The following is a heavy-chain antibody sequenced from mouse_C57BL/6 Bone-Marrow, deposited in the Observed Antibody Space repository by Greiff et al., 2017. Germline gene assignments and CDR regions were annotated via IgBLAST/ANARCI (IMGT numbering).Heavy chain of an antibody. CDR3: EGKEWDDAMDY. CDR2: IYPRSGNT. J-gene: IGHJ4*01. D-gene: IGHD4-1*01. V-gene: IGHV1-81*01. Sequence: QVQLQQSGAELARPGASVKLSCKASGYTFTSYGLSWVKQRTGQGLEWIGAIYPRSGNTDYNEKFKGKATLTADKSSSTTYMELRSLSADDSAVYFCEGKEWDDAMDYWGQGTSDTVSS. CDR1: GYTFTSYG.